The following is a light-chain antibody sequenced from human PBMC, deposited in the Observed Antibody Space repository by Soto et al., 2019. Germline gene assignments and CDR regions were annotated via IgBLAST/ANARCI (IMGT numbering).Light chain of an antibody. V-gene: IGKV3-11*01. CDR3: QQRLHWPPIT. CDR1: QSVSSY. CDR2: DAS. J-gene: IGKJ5*01. Sequence: EVVLTQSPATLSLSPGERATLSCRASQSVSSYLAWYQQKPGQAPRLLIYDASNRATGTPARFGGSGSGTDFTLTISSLEPEDFAVYYCQQRLHWPPITFGQGTRLEIK.